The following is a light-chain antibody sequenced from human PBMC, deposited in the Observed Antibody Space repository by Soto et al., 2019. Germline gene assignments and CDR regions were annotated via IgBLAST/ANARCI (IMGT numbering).Light chain of an antibody. CDR1: SSDVGNYDS. J-gene: IGLJ3*02. CDR2: DVN. Sequence: QSALTQPRSVSGSPGQSVTISCTGTSSDVGNYDSVSWYQQYPGKAPKLLIYDVNKRPSGVPNRFSGSKSGNTASLTISGLQAEDEADYYCCSYAGSYSVLFGGVTKVTVL. V-gene: IGLV2-11*01. CDR3: CSYAGSYSVL.